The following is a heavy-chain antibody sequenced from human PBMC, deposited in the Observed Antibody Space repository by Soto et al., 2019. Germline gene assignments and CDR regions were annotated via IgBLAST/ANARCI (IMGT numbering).Heavy chain of an antibody. J-gene: IGHJ6*02. CDR3: ARQGGSGWEPYYYYGMDV. D-gene: IGHD6-19*01. CDR1: GGSISSSSYY. Sequence: SETLSPTCTVSGGSISSSSYYCGWIRHPPGTGLEWIGSIYYSGSTYYNPSLNSRVTISVDTSKNQFSLKLSSVTAADTAVYFCARQGGSGWEPYYYYGMDVWGQGTTVT. V-gene: IGHV4-39*01. CDR2: IYYSGST.